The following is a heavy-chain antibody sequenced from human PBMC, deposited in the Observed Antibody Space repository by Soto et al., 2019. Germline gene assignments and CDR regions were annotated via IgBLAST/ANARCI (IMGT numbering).Heavy chain of an antibody. Sequence: SGGSLRLSCAVSGFTVSSNYMSWVRQAPGKGLEWVSVIYRGGNTFYADSVRGRFTISRDNSNNTLYLQMNSLRAEDTAVYYCARDPLGPLTTVNVWGQGTLVTVSS. V-gene: IGHV3-66*01. CDR2: IYRGGNT. J-gene: IGHJ4*02. CDR3: ARDPLGPLTTVNV. D-gene: IGHD4-17*01. CDR1: GFTVSSNY.